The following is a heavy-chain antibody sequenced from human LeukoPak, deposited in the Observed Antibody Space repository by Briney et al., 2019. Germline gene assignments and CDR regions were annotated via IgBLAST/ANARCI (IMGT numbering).Heavy chain of an antibody. CDR2: IYTSGST. Sequence: SETLSLTFTVSGGSLSSGSYYWSWIRQPAGKGLEWIGRIYTSGSTNYNPSLKGRVTMSVDTSKNQFSLKLSSVTAADTAVYYCARSSSPGSSRSYYYYYYMDVWGKGTTVTISS. CDR1: GGSLSSGSYY. J-gene: IGHJ6*03. V-gene: IGHV4-61*02. CDR3: ARSSSPGSSRSYYYYYYMDV. D-gene: IGHD2-2*01.